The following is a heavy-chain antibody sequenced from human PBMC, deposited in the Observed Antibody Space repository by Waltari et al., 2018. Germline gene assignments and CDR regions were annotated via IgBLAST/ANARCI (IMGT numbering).Heavy chain of an antibody. D-gene: IGHD6-13*01. CDR2: IIPIFGTA. J-gene: IGHJ4*02. CDR3: AAEIAAAGTGAY. V-gene: IGHV1-69*05. Sequence: QVQLVQSGAEVKKPGSSVKVSCKASGGTFSSYAISWVRQAPGQGLEWMEGIIPIFGTANYAQKVQGRVTITPDESTSTAYMELCSLRSEDTAVYYCAAEIAAAGTGAYWGQGTLVTVSS. CDR1: GGTFSSYA.